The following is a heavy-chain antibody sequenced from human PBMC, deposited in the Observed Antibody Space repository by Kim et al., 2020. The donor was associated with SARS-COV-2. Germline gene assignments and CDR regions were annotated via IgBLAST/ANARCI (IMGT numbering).Heavy chain of an antibody. CDR3: ARDSELGYCSSTSCYVDY. J-gene: IGHJ4*02. Sequence: KCRFTISRDNAKNSLYLQMNSLGAENTSVYYCARDSELGYCSSTSCYVDYWGQGTLVTVSS. D-gene: IGHD2-2*01. V-gene: IGHV3-11*06.